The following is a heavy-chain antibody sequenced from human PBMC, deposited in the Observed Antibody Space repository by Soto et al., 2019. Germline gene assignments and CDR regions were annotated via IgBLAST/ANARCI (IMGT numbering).Heavy chain of an antibody. D-gene: IGHD6-19*01. Sequence: QVQLVQSGAEVKKPGSSVKVSCKASGGIFSNFAFNWMRQAPGQGLEWMGGIIPTLGTPHYAQKFLGRVTITADESTRTVYMEMSSPTVEDTAVYYCARVGLGAYDYWGQGTLVIVSS. J-gene: IGHJ4*02. CDR3: ARVGLGAYDY. CDR1: GGIFSNFA. CDR2: IIPTLGTP. V-gene: IGHV1-69*01.